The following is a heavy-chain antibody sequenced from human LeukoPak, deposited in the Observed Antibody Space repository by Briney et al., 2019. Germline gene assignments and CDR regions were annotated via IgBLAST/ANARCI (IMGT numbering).Heavy chain of an antibody. CDR3: ARELISLSNYYFDD. Sequence: GGSLRLSCAASGFTFCRHAMHWVRQAPGKGLEWVAVISYDGSNKYYADSVKGRFTISRDNSKNTLYLQMNSLRAEDTAVYYCARELISLSNYYFDDWGQGTLVTVSS. D-gene: IGHD2/OR15-2a*01. CDR2: ISYDGSNK. CDR1: GFTFCRHA. V-gene: IGHV3-30-3*01. J-gene: IGHJ4*02.